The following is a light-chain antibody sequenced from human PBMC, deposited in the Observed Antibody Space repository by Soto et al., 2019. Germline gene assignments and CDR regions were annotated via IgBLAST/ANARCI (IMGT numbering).Light chain of an antibody. CDR2: WAS. J-gene: IGKJ1*01. Sequence: DIVMTQSPDSLAVSLGERATINCKSSQSVLYSSNNKNYLAWYQQKPGQSPKVLIYWASSRESGVPDRFSGSGSGTDFTLTISSLQAEDVAVYYCQQYYTSPRTFGLGTKVEIK. CDR3: QQYYTSPRT. CDR1: QSVLYSSNNKNY. V-gene: IGKV4-1*01.